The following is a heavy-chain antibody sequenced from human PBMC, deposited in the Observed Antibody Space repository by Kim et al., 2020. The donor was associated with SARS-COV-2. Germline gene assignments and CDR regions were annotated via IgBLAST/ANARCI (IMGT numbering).Heavy chain of an antibody. D-gene: IGHD3-22*01. V-gene: IGHV3-11*05. J-gene: IGHJ3*02. CDR3: VRGRNYYESSGFCPDM. CDR2: ISSGGTYT. CDR1: GFTFSDYY. Sequence: GGSLRLSCAASGFTFSDYYMTWIRQAPGKGLEWISFISSGGTYTTYADSVKGRFTISRDNAKNTVFLQMNSLRAGDTAVYFCVRGRNYYESSGFCPDMWGQGTKVTVSS.